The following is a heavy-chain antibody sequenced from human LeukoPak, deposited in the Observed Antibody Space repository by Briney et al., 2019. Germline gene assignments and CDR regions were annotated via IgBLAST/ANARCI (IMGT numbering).Heavy chain of an antibody. CDR3: ARGPFDGSGSYYKPRNFDY. CDR2: INHSGST. J-gene: IGHJ4*02. D-gene: IGHD3-10*01. V-gene: IGHV4-34*01. CDR1: GGSFSGYY. Sequence: SETLSLTCAVSGGSFSGYYWSWLRQPPGKGLEWIGEINHSGSTNYNPSLKSRVTISVDTSKNQFSLKLSSVTAADTAVYYCARGPFDGSGSYYKPRNFDYWGQGTLVTVSS.